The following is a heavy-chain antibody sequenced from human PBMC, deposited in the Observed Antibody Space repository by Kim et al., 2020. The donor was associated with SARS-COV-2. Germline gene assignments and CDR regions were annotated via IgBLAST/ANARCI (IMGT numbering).Heavy chain of an antibody. Sequence: VKGRFTISRDNSKSTVFLQMNSLRAEDTAVYYCAKAHYDIWNGLYRSWFDPWGQGTRVTVSS. J-gene: IGHJ5*02. CDR3: AKAHYDIWNGLYRSWFDP. D-gene: IGHD3-3*01. V-gene: IGHV3-23*01.